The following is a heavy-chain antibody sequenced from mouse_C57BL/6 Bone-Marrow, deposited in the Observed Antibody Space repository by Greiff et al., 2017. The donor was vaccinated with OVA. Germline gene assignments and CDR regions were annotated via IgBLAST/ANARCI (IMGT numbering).Heavy chain of an antibody. CDR2: IDPSDSYT. CDR1: GYTFTSYW. V-gene: IGHV1-50*01. Sequence: QVQLQQPGAELVKPGASVKLSCKASGYTFTSYWMQWVKQRPGQGLEWIGEIDPSDSYTNYNQKFKGKATLTVDTSSSTAYMQRSSLTSEDSAVYYCARGVNWYFDVWGTGTTVTVSS. CDR3: ARGVNWYFDV. J-gene: IGHJ1*03. D-gene: IGHD2-2*01.